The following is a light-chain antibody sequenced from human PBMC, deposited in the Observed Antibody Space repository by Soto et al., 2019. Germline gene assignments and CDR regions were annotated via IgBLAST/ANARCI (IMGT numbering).Light chain of an antibody. CDR1: QSLGGN. CDR3: HQYNNWPPWT. J-gene: IGKJ1*01. CDR2: RAS. Sequence: EIVMTQSPAPLAVSPGDTATLSCRASQSLGGNLAWYQQKPGQAPRRLIFRASSRAKGVPARFSASGSGTEFTLNISGLQSEDFAVYYCHQYNNWPPWTFGPGTKVEIK. V-gene: IGKV3-15*01.